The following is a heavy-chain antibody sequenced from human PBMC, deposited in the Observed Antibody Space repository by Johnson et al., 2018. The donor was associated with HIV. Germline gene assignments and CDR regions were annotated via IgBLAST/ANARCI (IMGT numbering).Heavy chain of an antibody. D-gene: IGHD6-6*01. CDR1: GFTFDDYA. J-gene: IGHJ3*02. Sequence: VQLVESGGGLVQPGRSLRLSCAASGFTFDDYAMHWVRQAPGKGLEWVSGISWNSGSIGYADSVKGRFTISRDNAKNSLYLQMNSLRAEDTAVYYCARRGYSSSGGAFDIWGQGTMVTVSS. V-gene: IGHV3-9*01. CDR3: ARRGYSSSGGAFDI. CDR2: ISWNSGSI.